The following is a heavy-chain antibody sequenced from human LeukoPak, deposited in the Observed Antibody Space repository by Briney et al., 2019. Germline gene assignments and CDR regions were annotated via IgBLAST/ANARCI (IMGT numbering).Heavy chain of an antibody. Sequence: GGSLRPSCAASGFTFSTYNMNWVRQAPGKGLEWVSYISSGTPTIYSADSVKGRFTISRDNANNSLYLQMNSLRGEDTAVYYCARVSSDYYVDYWGQGTLVTVSS. CDR1: GFTFSTYN. D-gene: IGHD3-22*01. J-gene: IGHJ4*02. CDR2: ISSGTPTI. CDR3: ARVSSDYYVDY. V-gene: IGHV3-48*01.